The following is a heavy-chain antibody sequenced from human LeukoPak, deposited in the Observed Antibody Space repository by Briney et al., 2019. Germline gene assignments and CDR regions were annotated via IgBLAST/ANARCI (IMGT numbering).Heavy chain of an antibody. CDR3: ARDGGGYGSGSYADY. J-gene: IGHJ4*02. V-gene: IGHV4-34*01. D-gene: IGHD3-10*01. CDR1: GGSSSGYY. Sequence: SETLSLTCAVYGGSSSGYYWSWIRQPPGKGLEWIGEINHSGSTNYNPSLKSRVTISVDTSKNQFSLKLSSVTAADTAVYYCARDGGGYGSGSYADYWGRGTLVTVSS. CDR2: INHSGST.